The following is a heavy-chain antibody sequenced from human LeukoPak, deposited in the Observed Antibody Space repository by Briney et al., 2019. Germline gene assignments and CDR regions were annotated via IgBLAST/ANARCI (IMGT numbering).Heavy chain of an antibody. CDR2: IYTSGST. D-gene: IGHD3-10*01. J-gene: IGHJ4*02. CDR1: GGSIISYY. CDR3: ARDMVRGVIMHSHFDY. V-gene: IGHV4-4*07. Sequence: SETLSLTCTVSGGSIISYYWSWIRQPAGKGLEWLGRIYTSGSTNYNRSLKSRVTMSLDTYKNHFSLKLSSVTAADTAVYYCARDMVRGVIMHSHFDYWGQGTLVTVSS.